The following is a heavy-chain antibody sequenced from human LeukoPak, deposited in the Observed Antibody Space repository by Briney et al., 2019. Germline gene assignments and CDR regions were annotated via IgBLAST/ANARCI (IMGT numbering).Heavy chain of an antibody. Sequence: ASQTLSLTCTVSGGFISSYYWSWIRQPPGKGLEWIGYIYYSGSTNYNPSLESRVTISVDTSKNQFSLKLSSVTPADTAVYYCAREGSGSADAFDIWGLGTMVTVSS. J-gene: IGHJ3*02. CDR1: GGFISSYY. D-gene: IGHD3-10*01. V-gene: IGHV4-59*01. CDR2: IYYSGST. CDR3: AREGSGSADAFDI.